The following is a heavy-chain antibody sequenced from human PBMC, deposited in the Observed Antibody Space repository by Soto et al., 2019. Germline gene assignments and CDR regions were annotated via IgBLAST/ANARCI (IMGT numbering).Heavy chain of an antibody. CDR1: GFTLSRYW. V-gene: IGHV3-74*01. Sequence: GGSLRLSCAVSGFTLSRYWMHWVRQAPGEGLVWVSRINSDGSSTSYADSVKGRFTISRDNAKNTLFLQMNSLRAEDTAVYYCARPGGSGWLYGMDVWGQGTTVTVSS. CDR3: ARPGGSGWLYGMDV. J-gene: IGHJ6*02. D-gene: IGHD6-19*01. CDR2: INSDGSST.